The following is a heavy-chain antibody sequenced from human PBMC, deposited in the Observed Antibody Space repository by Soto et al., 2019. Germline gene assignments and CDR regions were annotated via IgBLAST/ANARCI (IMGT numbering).Heavy chain of an antibody. CDR3: ARGRNYYDSSGPLLDD. Sequence: ASVKVSCKASGYTFTSYAMHWVRQAPGQRLEWMGWINAGNGNTKYSQKFQGRVTITRDTSASAAYMELSSLSSEDTAVYYCARGRNYYDSSGPLLDDWGQGTLVTVSS. CDR1: GYTFTSYA. J-gene: IGHJ4*02. D-gene: IGHD3-22*01. CDR2: INAGNGNT. V-gene: IGHV1-3*01.